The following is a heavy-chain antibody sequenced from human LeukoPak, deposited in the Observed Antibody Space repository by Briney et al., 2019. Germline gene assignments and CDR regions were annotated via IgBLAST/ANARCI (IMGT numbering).Heavy chain of an antibody. D-gene: IGHD2-2*01. Sequence: GGSQRLSCTASGFAFDEHGMSWVRQAPGKGLEWVTGINWSGGSTGYADPLRGRFTISRDNAKNSLYLQMDSLRAEDTALYYCARAPITSPFYFDYWGQGTLVTVSS. CDR1: GFAFDEHG. CDR3: ARAPITSPFYFDY. CDR2: INWSGGST. V-gene: IGHV3-20*04. J-gene: IGHJ4*02.